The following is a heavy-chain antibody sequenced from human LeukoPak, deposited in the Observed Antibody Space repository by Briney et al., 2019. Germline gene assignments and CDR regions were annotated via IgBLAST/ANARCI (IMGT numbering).Heavy chain of an antibody. CDR3: ARHAGGWAFDI. D-gene: IGHD2-15*01. CDR2: ISYSGRT. J-gene: IGHJ3*02. V-gene: IGHV4-59*08. CDR1: GGSISSYY. Sequence: SETLSLTCTVSGGSISSYYWSWIRRPPGKGLEWIGYISYSGRTNYNPSLKSRVTISVDTSKSQFSLKLSSVTAADTAVYYCARHAGGWAFDIWGQGTMVTVSS.